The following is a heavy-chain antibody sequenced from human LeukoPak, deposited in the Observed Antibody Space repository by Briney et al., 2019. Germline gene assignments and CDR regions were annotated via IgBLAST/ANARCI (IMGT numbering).Heavy chain of an antibody. V-gene: IGHV4-59*01. CDR3: ARHTPSSYYYGMDV. J-gene: IGHJ6*02. CDR2: LYNSGST. Sequence: SETLSLTCTVSGGSISTYYWSWIRQPPGKGLEWIGHLYNSGSTNYHPSLQSRLTISVDTSKNQFSLKLSSVTAADTAVYYCARHTPSSYYYGMDVWGQGTTVTVSS. D-gene: IGHD2-15*01. CDR1: GGSISTYY.